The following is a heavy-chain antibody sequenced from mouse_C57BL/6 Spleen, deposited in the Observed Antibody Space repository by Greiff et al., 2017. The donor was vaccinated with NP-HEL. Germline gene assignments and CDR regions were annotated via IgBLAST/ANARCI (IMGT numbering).Heavy chain of an antibody. D-gene: IGHD2-12*01. CDR3: ARSGDYSEYYYAMDY. CDR2: INPSNGGT. J-gene: IGHJ4*01. Sequence: QVQLQQSGAELVKPGASVKLSCKASGYTFTSYWMHWVKQRPGQGLEWIGNINPSNGGTNYNEKFKSKATLTVDKSSSTAYMQLSSLTSEDSAVYYCARSGDYSEYYYAMDYWGQGTSVTVSS. V-gene: IGHV1-53*01. CDR1: GYTFTSYW.